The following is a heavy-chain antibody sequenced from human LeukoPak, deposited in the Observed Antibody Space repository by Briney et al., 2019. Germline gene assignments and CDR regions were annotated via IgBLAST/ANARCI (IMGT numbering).Heavy chain of an antibody. CDR1: GYSISSGYY. J-gene: IGHJ5*02. D-gene: IGHD3-3*01. CDR3: ARYDFWSGFGLLEGSWFDP. V-gene: IGHV4-38-2*01. Sequence: PSETLSLTCAVSGYSISSGYYWGWIRQPPGEGLEWIGNIYHSGTAYYKVSLQSRVTISVDTSKNIFSLKLSSVTAADTAVYYCARYDFWSGFGLLEGSWFDPWGQGTLVTVSS. CDR2: IYHSGTA.